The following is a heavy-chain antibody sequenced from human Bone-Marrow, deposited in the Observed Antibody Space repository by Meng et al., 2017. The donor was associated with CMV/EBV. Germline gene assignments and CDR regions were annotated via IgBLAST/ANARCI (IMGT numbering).Heavy chain of an antibody. J-gene: IGHJ5*02. CDR2: INPNSGGT. CDR1: GFTFSYYA. V-gene: IGHV1-2*06. Sequence: GESLKISCAASGFTFSYYAIHWVRQAPGQGLEWMGRINPNSGGTNYAQMFHGRVTMTRDTSLTTAYMELSSLRSDDTAFYYCARDGLPNYNDIRWFDPWGQGTRVTVSS. CDR3: ARDGLPNYNDIRWFDP. D-gene: IGHD4/OR15-4a*01.